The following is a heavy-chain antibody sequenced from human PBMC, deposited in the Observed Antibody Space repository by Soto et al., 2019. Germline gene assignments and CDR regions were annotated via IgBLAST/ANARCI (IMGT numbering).Heavy chain of an antibody. CDR3: SRADY. Sequence: ASVKVSCKASGYIFTNYYMHWVRQAPGQGLEWMGIINPSGAITSYAQKFQGRVTMTRDTSTSTVYMEVSSLRSGDTAVYYCSRADYYGQGTLVTAPQ. CDR1: GYIFTNYY. V-gene: IGHV1-46*03. CDR2: INPSGAIT. J-gene: IGHJ4*02.